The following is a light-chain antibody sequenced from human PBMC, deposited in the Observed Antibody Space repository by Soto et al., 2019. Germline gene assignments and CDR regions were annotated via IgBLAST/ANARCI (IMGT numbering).Light chain of an antibody. CDR3: QQRNNWPPLFT. Sequence: EIVLTQSPATLSLSPGERATLSCRASQSVSSYLAWYQQKPGQAPRLLIYDASNRATGIPARFSGSGSGTDFTLTISILEPEDFEVYYCQQRNNWPPLFTFGPGTKVDIK. CDR1: QSVSSY. J-gene: IGKJ3*01. V-gene: IGKV3-11*01. CDR2: DAS.